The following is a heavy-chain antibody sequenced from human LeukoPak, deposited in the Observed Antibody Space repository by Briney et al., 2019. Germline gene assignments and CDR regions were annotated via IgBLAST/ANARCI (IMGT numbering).Heavy chain of an antibody. CDR1: GGSFSGYY. CDR2: INHSGST. Sequence: SETLSLTCAVYGGSFSGYYWSWIRQPPGKGLEWIGEINHSGSTDYNPSLKSRVTISVDKSKNQFSLKLSSVTAADTAVYYCARGTGGYQLLLYYWGQGTLVTVSS. CDR3: ARGTGGYQLLLYY. J-gene: IGHJ4*02. D-gene: IGHD2-2*01. V-gene: IGHV4-34*01.